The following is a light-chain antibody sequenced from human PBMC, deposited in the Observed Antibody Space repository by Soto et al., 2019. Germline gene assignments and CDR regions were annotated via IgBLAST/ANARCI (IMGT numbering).Light chain of an antibody. V-gene: IGLV2-11*01. Sequence: QSVLTQPRSVSGSPGQSVTISCTGTSSDVGEYDYVSWYQYHPGKAPKLMIYDVSQRPSGVPDRFSGSKSGNTASLTISGLQAEDEADYYCSLYTSENTYVFGTGTQLTVL. CDR3: SLYTSENTYV. CDR2: DVS. J-gene: IGLJ1*01. CDR1: SSDVGEYDY.